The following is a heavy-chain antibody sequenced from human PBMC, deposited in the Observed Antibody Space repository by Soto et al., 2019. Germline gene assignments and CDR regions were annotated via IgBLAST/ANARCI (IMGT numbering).Heavy chain of an antibody. Sequence: SETLSLTCTVSGGSISSSSYYWGWIRQPPGKGLEWIGGIYYSGSTYYNPSLKSRVTISVDKSKNQFSLKLSSVTAADTAVYYCASNPAIGYSGYDVDYWGQGTLVTVSS. V-gene: IGHV4-39*07. CDR3: ASNPAIGYSGYDVDY. CDR2: IYYSGST. CDR1: GGSISSSSYY. D-gene: IGHD5-12*01. J-gene: IGHJ4*02.